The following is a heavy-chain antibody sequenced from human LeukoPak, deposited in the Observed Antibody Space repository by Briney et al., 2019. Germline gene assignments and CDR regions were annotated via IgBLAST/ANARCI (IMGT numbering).Heavy chain of an antibody. CDR1: GYTFTSYY. V-gene: IGHV1-46*01. J-gene: IGHJ5*02. D-gene: IGHD6-6*01. CDR2: INPGGGST. CDR3: ARAKPLEYSSSRWFDP. Sequence: ASVKVSCKASGYTFTSYYMHWVRQAPGQGLEWMGIINPGGGSTSYAQKFQGRVTMTRDTSTSTVYMELSRLRSDDTAVYYCARAKPLEYSSSRWFDPWGQGTLVTVSS.